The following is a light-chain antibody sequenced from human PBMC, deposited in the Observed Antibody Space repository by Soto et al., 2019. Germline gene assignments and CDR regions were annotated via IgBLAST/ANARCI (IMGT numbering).Light chain of an antibody. CDR1: QSVSRSY. Sequence: EIVVPQSPGTLSLSPGERATLASRASQSVSRSYLAWYQQKPGQAPRLLIYGASSRATGIPDRFSGSGSATGFTLPIRRLEAEDFAVYYCQQYGSSSMYTVGQGTKLEIK. V-gene: IGKV3-20*01. CDR2: GAS. CDR3: QQYGSSSMYT. J-gene: IGKJ2*01.